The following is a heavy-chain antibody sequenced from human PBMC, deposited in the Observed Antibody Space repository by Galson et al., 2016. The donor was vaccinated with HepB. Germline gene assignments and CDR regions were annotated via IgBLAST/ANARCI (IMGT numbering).Heavy chain of an antibody. CDR3: ARDQNRHFDWLFRWHYFVY. Sequence: SLRLSCAASGFTFSSYDIRWVGQAPGKGLEWVADISPDGNTKYYADPAKGRFPISRDNSKNTLSLQMDSLRAEDTALFYCARDQNRHFDWLFRWHYFVYWGEGTLVTVSS. D-gene: IGHD3-9*01. CDR2: ISPDGNTK. V-gene: IGHV3-30*01. J-gene: IGHJ4*02. CDR1: GFTFSSYD.